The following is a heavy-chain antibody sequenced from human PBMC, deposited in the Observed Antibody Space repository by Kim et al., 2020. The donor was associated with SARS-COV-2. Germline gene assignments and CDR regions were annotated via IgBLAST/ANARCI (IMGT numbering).Heavy chain of an antibody. CDR2: ISYDGSTE. V-gene: IGHV3-30-3*01. J-gene: IGHJ4*02. Sequence: LSLTCAASGFTFSRYAMHWVRQAPGKGLEWVAVISYDGSTEYYADSVKGRVTISRDNSKNTLYLQMNSLRAEDTAVYYCARDIRDDSSGHHDYWGQGTLVTVSS. CDR1: GFTFSRYA. CDR3: ARDIRDDSSGHHDY. D-gene: IGHD3-22*01.